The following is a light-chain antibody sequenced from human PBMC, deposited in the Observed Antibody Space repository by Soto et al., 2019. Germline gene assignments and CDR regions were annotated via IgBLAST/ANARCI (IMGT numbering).Light chain of an antibody. CDR1: SSNIGAGYD. V-gene: IGLV1-40*01. Sequence: QSVLTQPPSVSGAPGQRVTISCTGSSSNIGAGYDVHWYQQLPGTAPKLLIYGNSNRPSGVPDRFSGSKSGTSASLAITGLQAEDEADYYCQSYDSSLCAVVFVGVTKRTVL. J-gene: IGLJ2*01. CDR2: GNS. CDR3: QSYDSSLCAVV.